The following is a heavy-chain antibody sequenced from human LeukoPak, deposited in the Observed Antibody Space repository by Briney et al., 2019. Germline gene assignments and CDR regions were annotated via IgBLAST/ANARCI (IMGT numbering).Heavy chain of an antibody. J-gene: IGHJ4*02. Sequence: AAVKVSCMASGYTFTSYYIHWVRQAPRQGLEGMGIINPSGDGTIDAQKFQGRVTMTTDTSTSTVYMELSSLKSEDTAVYYCARRYCSNISCQLGFDYWGQGTLVTVSP. CDR3: ARRYCSNISCQLGFDY. V-gene: IGHV1-46*01. D-gene: IGHD2-2*01. CDR1: GYTFTSYY. CDR2: INPSGDGT.